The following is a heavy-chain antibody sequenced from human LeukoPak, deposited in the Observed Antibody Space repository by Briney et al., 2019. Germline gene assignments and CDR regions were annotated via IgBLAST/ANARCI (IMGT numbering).Heavy chain of an antibody. D-gene: IGHD1-26*01. Sequence: PGGSLRLSCAASGFTLDDYAMPWVRQAPGKGLEWVSGISWNSGSIGYADSVKGRFTISRDNAKNSLYLQMNSLRAEDTALYYCAKEKTIVGATIRGYFDYWGQGTLVIVSS. J-gene: IGHJ4*02. CDR3: AKEKTIVGATIRGYFDY. CDR1: GFTLDDYA. CDR2: ISWNSGSI. V-gene: IGHV3-9*01.